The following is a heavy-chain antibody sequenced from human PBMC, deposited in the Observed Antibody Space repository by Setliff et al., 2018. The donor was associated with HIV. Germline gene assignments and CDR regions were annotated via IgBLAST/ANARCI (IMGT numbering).Heavy chain of an antibody. CDR2: VYITGRI. J-gene: IGHJ5*02. CDR3: ARGVYCGGSCYQGTDH. V-gene: IGHV4-39*07. CDR1: GVSINRTDHY. D-gene: IGHD2-21*01. Sequence: SETLSLTCSVSGVSINRTDHYWGWIRQSPGKRLEWIGRVYITGRIHYNPSLKSRLTLSLDMSKNQFSLKVNSVTAADTAVYFCARGVYCGGSCYQGTDHWGPGTLVTVSS.